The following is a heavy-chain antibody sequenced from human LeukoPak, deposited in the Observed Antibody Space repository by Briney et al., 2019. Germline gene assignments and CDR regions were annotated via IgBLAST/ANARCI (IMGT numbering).Heavy chain of an antibody. D-gene: IGHD6-13*01. CDR2: IYWNDDK. V-gene: IGHV2-5*01. Sequence: VSGPTLVNPTQTLTLTCTFSGFSLSTSGVGVGWIRQPPGKALEWLALIYWNDDKRYSPSLKSRLTITKDTSKNQVVLTMTNMNPVDTATYYCAHEHHSSSYPNWFDPWGQGTLVTVSS. CDR1: GFSLSTSGVG. CDR3: AHEHHSSSYPNWFDP. J-gene: IGHJ5*02.